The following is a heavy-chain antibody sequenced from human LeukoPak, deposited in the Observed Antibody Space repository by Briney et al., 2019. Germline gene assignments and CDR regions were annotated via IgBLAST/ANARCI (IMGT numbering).Heavy chain of an antibody. CDR3: AREDGDYFDY. V-gene: IGHV3-30-3*01. Sequence: PGRSLRLSCAASGFTFSRNAMHWVRQAPGKGLEWVALISYDGSNKYYADSVTGRFTISRDNSKNTLYLQMNSLRGEDTALYYCAREDGDYFDYWGQGTLVTVSS. D-gene: IGHD5-24*01. J-gene: IGHJ4*02. CDR2: ISYDGSNK. CDR1: GFTFSRNA.